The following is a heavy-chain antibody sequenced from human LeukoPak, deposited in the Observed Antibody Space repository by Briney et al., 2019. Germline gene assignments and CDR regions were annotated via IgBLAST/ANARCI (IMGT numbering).Heavy chain of an antibody. D-gene: IGHD3-3*01. J-gene: IGHJ5*02. CDR2: TYYRSKWYN. Sequence: SQTLSLTCAISGDSVSSSSAAWNWIRQSPSRGLEWLGRTYYRSKWYNDYAVSVKSRITINPDTSKNQFSLQLNSVTPEDTAVYYCARGGYYDFWSGYSNWFDPWGQGTLVTVSS. CDR1: GDSVSSSSAA. V-gene: IGHV6-1*01. CDR3: ARGGYYDFWSGYSNWFDP.